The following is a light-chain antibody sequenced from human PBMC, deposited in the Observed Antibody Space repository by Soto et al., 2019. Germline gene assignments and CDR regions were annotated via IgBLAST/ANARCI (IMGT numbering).Light chain of an antibody. CDR1: SSDVGTYNY. J-gene: IGLJ1*01. V-gene: IGLV2-14*01. CDR3: TSYTRDIALV. Sequence: QSALTQPASVSGSPGQSITISCTGTSSDVGTYNYVSWYQHHPGKAPKLIIYEVSNRPSGVSNRFSGSKSGSTASLTISGLQAEDEADYHCTSYTRDIALVFGTGTKQTVL. CDR2: EVS.